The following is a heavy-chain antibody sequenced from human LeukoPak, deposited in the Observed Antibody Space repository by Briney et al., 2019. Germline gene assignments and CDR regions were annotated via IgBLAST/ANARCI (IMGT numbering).Heavy chain of an antibody. D-gene: IGHD6-19*01. J-gene: IGHJ4*02. V-gene: IGHV3-21*01. CDR3: ARFLAGTISY. CDR1: GFTFSSYS. Sequence: GGSLRLSCAPSGFTFSSYSMYWVRQAPGKGLEWVSSITSSSTYIYYADSVKGRFTISRDNAKSSLYLQMNSLRAEDTAVYYCARFLAGTISYWGQGTLVTVSS. CDR2: ITSSSTYI.